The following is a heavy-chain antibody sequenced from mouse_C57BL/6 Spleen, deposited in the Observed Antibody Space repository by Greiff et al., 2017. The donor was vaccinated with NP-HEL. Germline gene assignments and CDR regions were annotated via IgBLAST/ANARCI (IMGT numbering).Heavy chain of an antibody. V-gene: IGHV5-17*01. CDR2: ISSGSSTI. J-gene: IGHJ3*01. Sequence: EVKLVESGGGLVKPGGSLKLSCAASGFTFSDYGMHWVRQAPEKGLEWVAYISSGSSTIYYADTVKGRFTISRDNAKNTLFLQMTSLRSEDTAMYYCARDNNYYGSSPFAYWGQGTLVTVSA. D-gene: IGHD1-1*01. CDR3: ARDNNYYGSSPFAY. CDR1: GFTFSDYG.